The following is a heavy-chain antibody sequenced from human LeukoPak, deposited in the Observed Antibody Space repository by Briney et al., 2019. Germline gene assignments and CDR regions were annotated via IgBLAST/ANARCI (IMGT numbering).Heavy chain of an antibody. Sequence: GGSLRLSCAASGFTFSSYVMHWVRQTPGKGLEWVAILSSDGVNKRYADFVQGRFTVSRDNFKNTLYLQMNSLRAEDTAVYYCAKDYYDSSGYFYWGQGTLVTVSS. CDR1: GFTFSSYV. V-gene: IGHV3-30-3*01. J-gene: IGHJ4*02. CDR2: LSSDGVNK. D-gene: IGHD3-22*01. CDR3: AKDYYDSSGYFY.